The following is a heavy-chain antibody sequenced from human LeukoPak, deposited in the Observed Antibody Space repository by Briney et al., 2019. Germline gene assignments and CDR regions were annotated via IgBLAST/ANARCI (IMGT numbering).Heavy chain of an antibody. V-gene: IGHV3-21*01. CDR2: ISSSSSYI. CDR1: GFTFSSYS. CDR3: ARPSSSTSGFDY. J-gene: IGHJ4*02. D-gene: IGHD2-2*01. Sequence: PGGSLRFSCAASGFTFSSYSMNWVRQAPGKGLEWVSSISSSSSYIYYADSVKGRFTISRDNAKNSLYLQMNSLRAEDTAVYYCARPSSSTSGFDYWGQGTLVTVSS.